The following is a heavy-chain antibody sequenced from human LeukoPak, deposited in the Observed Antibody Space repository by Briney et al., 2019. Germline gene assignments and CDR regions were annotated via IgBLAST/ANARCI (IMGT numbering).Heavy chain of an antibody. D-gene: IGHD1-26*01. J-gene: IGHJ4*02. Sequence: GGSLRLSCAASGFTFSSYSMNWVRQAPGKGLEWVAGISYDGGNKYFADSVKGRFTISRDNSKNTLYLQMNSLRPEDTAVYYCARDFKWELLLWTFDYWGQGTLVTVSS. CDR1: GFTFSSYS. CDR3: ARDFKWELLLWTFDY. CDR2: ISYDGGNK. V-gene: IGHV3-30*03.